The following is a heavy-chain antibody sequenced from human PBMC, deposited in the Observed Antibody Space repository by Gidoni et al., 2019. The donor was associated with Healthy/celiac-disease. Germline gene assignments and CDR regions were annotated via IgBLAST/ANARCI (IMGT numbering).Heavy chain of an antibody. CDR3: AREGLGSGQYGMDV. V-gene: IGHV4-59*01. D-gene: IGHD3-10*01. Sequence: QVQLQESGPGLVKPSETLSLTCTVPGGSISSYYWSWIRQPPGKGLEWIGYIYYSGSTNYNPSLKSRVTISVDTSKNQFSLKLSSVTAADTAVYYCAREGLGSGQYGMDVWGQGTTVTVSS. J-gene: IGHJ6*02. CDR2: IYYSGST. CDR1: GGSISSYY.